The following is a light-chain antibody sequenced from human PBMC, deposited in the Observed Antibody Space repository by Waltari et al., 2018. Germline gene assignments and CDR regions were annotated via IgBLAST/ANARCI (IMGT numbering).Light chain of an antibody. CDR1: QSVSSSY. CDR3: QRYGSSSVT. J-gene: IGKJ2*01. V-gene: IGKV3-20*01. CDR2: GAS. Sequence: EIVLTPSPGTLSLSPGERATLSCRASQSVSSSYLAWYQQKPGQAPRLLIYGASSRATGIPDRFSGGGSGTDFTLTISRLEPEDFAVYYCQRYGSSSVTFGQGTKLEIK.